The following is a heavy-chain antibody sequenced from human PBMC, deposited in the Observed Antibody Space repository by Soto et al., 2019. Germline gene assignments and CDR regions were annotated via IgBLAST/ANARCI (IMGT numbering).Heavy chain of an antibody. Sequence: EVQLLESGGGFIHPGGSLRLSCAASGFSFSSFAMNWVRQAPGKGLEWVSIISGSADSTFYADSVKGRFTISRDNSKSTVYLQINSLRAEDTAVYYCAKPRGAMIYAISVYGMDVWGQGTTVTVSS. V-gene: IGHV3-23*01. CDR3: AKPRGAMIYAISVYGMDV. J-gene: IGHJ6*02. CDR1: GFSFSSFA. CDR2: ISGSADST. D-gene: IGHD2-8*01.